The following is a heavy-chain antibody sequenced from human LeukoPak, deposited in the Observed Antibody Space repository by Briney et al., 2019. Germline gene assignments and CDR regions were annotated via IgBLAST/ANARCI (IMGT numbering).Heavy chain of an antibody. V-gene: IGHV1-2*02. Sequence: VASVKVSCKASGYTFTGYYMHWVRQAPGQGLEWMGWINPNSGGTNYAQKFQGRVTMTRDTSISTAYMELSRLRSDDTAVYYCARDPDYGGNSEDYWGQGTLVTVSS. J-gene: IGHJ4*02. CDR2: INPNSGGT. D-gene: IGHD4-23*01. CDR3: ARDPDYGGNSEDY. CDR1: GYTFTGYY.